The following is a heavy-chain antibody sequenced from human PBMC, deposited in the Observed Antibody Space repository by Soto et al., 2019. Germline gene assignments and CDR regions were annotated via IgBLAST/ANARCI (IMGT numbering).Heavy chain of an antibody. D-gene: IGHD4-4*01. CDR2: ISGSGGSS. J-gene: IGHJ4*02. CDR3: AKGSIEYSASIDY. CDR1: GFSFSSYA. Sequence: PGGSLRLSCEASGFSFSSYAMIWVRQAPGKGLEWVSVISGSGGSSYFADSVKGRFTISRDNSKNMLYLEMSSLRAEDTAIYFCAKGSIEYSASIDYWGQGTMGTVSS. V-gene: IGHV3-23*01.